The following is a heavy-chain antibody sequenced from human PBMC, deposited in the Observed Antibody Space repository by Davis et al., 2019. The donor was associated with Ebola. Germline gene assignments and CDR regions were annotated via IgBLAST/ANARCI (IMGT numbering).Heavy chain of an antibody. D-gene: IGHD6-13*01. V-gene: IGHV1-2*06. CDR2: INPNSGGT. Sequence: ASVKVSCKTSGYTFTGYYMHWVRQAPGQGLEWMGRINPNSGGTNYAQKFQGRVTMTSDTSISTAYMELSRLRSDDTAVYYCARSGYSNEGMDVWGKGTTVTVSS. J-gene: IGHJ6*04. CDR3: ARSGYSNEGMDV. CDR1: GYTFTGYY.